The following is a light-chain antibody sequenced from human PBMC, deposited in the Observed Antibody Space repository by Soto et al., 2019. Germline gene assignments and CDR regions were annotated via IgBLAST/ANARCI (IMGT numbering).Light chain of an antibody. V-gene: IGKV3-15*01. CDR2: GAS. CDR1: QSLNRD. Sequence: EIVMTQSPSTLSVSPGERATLSCRASQSLNRDLAWYQQRPGQSPRLLIFGASIRADGIPARFSGSGSGTEFTLTISSLEPEDFAVYYCQQYGSSLTFGGGTKVDIK. CDR3: QQYGSSLT. J-gene: IGKJ4*01.